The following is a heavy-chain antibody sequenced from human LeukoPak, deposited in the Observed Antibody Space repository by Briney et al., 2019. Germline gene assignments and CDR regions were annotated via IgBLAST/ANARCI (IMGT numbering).Heavy chain of an antibody. D-gene: IGHD2-15*01. CDR3: AGDRFSLTSTKYCSGGSCYDWFDP. CDR1: GYTFTSYG. Sequence: GASVKVSCKASGYTFTSYGISWVRQAPGQGLEWMGWISAYNGNTNYAQKLQGRVTMTTDTSTSTAYMELRSLRSDDTAVYYCAGDRFSLTSTKYCSGGSCYDWFDPWGQGTLVTVSS. V-gene: IGHV1-18*01. J-gene: IGHJ5*02. CDR2: ISAYNGNT.